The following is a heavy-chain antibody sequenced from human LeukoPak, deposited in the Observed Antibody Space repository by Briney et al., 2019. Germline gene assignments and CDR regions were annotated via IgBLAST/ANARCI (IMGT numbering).Heavy chain of an antibody. CDR2: ISSSSSYI. V-gene: IGHV3-21*01. J-gene: IGHJ4*02. D-gene: IGHD3-9*01. Sequence: GGSLRLSCAASGFTFSSYSMNWVRQAPGKGLEWVSSISSSSSYIYYADSVKGRFTISRDNDENSLYLQMNSLRAEDTAVYYCASDALPHYDILTGYSDYWGQGTLVTVSS. CDR3: ASDALPHYDILTGYSDY. CDR1: GFTFSSYS.